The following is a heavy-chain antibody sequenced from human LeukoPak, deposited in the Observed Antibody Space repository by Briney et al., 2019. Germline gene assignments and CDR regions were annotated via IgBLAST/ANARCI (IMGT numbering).Heavy chain of an antibody. D-gene: IGHD3-22*01. CDR3: ASGPYDSSGYYSF. CDR2: ISHSGST. V-gene: IGHV4-4*02. CDR1: GGSISSSNW. J-gene: IGHJ4*02. Sequence: SGTLSLTCAVSGGSISSSNWWSWVRQPPGKGLEWIGEISHSGSTNYNASLKSRVTISIDKSRNEFTLKLSSVTAADTAVYYCASGPYDSSGYYSFWGQGTLVTVSS.